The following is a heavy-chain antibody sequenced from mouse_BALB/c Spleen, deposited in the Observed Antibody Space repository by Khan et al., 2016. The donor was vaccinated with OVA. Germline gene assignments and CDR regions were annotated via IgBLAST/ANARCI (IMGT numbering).Heavy chain of an antibody. CDR1: GYSLNGYG. CDR3: GRAYYGKYKEAMDY. D-gene: IGHD2-10*01. CDR2: IWGDGST. V-gene: IGHV2-6-7*01. J-gene: IGHJ4*01. Sequence: QVQLKQSGPGLVAPSQSLSITCTVTGYSLNGYGVNWVRQPPGKGLEWLGMIWGDGSTDYNSAPNSRLSISTDKSTSQVFLLLNSLQTDDTAMYYCGRAYYGKYKEAMDYWGQGTSVTVSS.